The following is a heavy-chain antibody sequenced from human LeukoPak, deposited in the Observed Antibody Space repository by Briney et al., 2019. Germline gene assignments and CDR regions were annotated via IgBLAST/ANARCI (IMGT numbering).Heavy chain of an antibody. J-gene: IGHJ6*02. CDR1: GYTFTGYY. CDR2: INPNSGGT. D-gene: IGHD2-2*01. V-gene: IGHV1-2*02. CDR3: ARGEGVPAAMPDYYYGMDV. Sequence: VASVKVSCKASGYTFTGYYMHWVRQAPGQGLEWMGWINPNSGGTNYAQKFQGRVTMTRNTSISTAYMELSSLRSEDTAVYYCARGEGVPAAMPDYYYGMDVWGQGTTVTVSS.